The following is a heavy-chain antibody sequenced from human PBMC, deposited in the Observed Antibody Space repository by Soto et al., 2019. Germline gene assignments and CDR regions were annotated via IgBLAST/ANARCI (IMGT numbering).Heavy chain of an antibody. V-gene: IGHV3-30*18. Sequence: QVQLVESGGGVVQPGRSLRLSCAASGFTFSSYGMHWVRQAPGKGLEWVAVISYDGSNKYYADSVKGRFTISRDNSKNTLYLQMNSLRAEDTAVYYCAKDLWELADYFDYWGQGTLVTVSS. CDR1: GFTFSSYG. J-gene: IGHJ4*02. D-gene: IGHD1-26*01. CDR2: ISYDGSNK. CDR3: AKDLWELADYFDY.